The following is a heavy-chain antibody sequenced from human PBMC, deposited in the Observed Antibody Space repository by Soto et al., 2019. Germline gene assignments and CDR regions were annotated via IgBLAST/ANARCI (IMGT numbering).Heavy chain of an antibody. CDR1: GFTCRSYA. CDR3: TRDLNHDTGP. D-gene: IGHD2-8*02. V-gene: IGHV3-23*01. CDR2: ISGSGGST. J-gene: IGHJ5*02. Sequence: GGSLRLSCAASGFTCRSYAMSWVRQAPGKGLEWVSGISGSGGSTYYADSVKGRFTISRDNAKNSVYLQMNSLRGEDTALYYCTRDLNHDTGPWGQGTQVTVSS.